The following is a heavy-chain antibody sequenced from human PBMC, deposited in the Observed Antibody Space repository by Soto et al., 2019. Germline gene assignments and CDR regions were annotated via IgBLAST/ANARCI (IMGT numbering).Heavy chain of an antibody. V-gene: IGHV1-69*13. CDR1: GGTFSSYA. D-gene: IGHD3-3*01. Sequence: SVKVSCKASGGTFSSYAISWVRQAPGQGLEWMGGIIPIFGTANYAQKFQGRVTITADESTSTAYMELSSLRSEDTAVYYCASTRKATYYDPYYYYGMDVWGQGTTVTVPS. J-gene: IGHJ6*02. CDR3: ASTRKATYYDPYYYYGMDV. CDR2: IIPIFGTA.